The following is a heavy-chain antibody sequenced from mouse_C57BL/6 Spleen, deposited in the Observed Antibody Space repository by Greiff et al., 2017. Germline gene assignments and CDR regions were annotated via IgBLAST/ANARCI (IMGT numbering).Heavy chain of an antibody. CDR1: GYAFSSSW. J-gene: IGHJ2*01. CDR2: SYPGDGDT. D-gene: IGHD1-1*01. V-gene: IGHV1-82*01. CDR3: ARSSLYYGSSFFDY. Sequence: QVQLKESGPELVKPGASVKISCKASGYAFSSSWMNWVKQRPGKGLEWIGRSYPGDGDTNYNGKFKGKATLTADKSSSTAYMQLSSLTSEDSAVYFCARSSLYYGSSFFDYWGQGTTLTVSS.